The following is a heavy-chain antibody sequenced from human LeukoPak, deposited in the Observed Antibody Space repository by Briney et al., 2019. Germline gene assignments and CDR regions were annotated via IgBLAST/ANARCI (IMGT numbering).Heavy chain of an antibody. J-gene: IGHJ4*02. D-gene: IGHD4-17*01. V-gene: IGHV4-30-4*01. CDR1: GGSISSGDYY. CDR3: ARDVGYGDSFDY. CDR2: IYYSGST. Sequence: PSQTLSLTCTVSGGSISSGDYYWSWIRQPPGKGLEWIGYIYYSGSTYYNPSLKSRVTISVDTSKNQFSLKLSSVTAADTAVYYCARDVGYGDSFDYWGRGTLVTVSS.